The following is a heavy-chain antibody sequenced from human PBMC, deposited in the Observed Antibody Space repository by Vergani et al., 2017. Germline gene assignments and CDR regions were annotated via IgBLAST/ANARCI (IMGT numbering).Heavy chain of an antibody. D-gene: IGHD1-26*01. CDR1: GFTVSSNY. V-gene: IGHV3-21*01. CDR2: ISSSSSYI. Sequence: EVQVVETGGGLVQPGGSLRLSCAASGFTVSSNYMSWVRQAPGKGLEWVSSISSSSSYIYYADSVKGRFTISRDNAKNSLYLQMNSLRAEDTGTYFCAKKGGSLYYYGVDVWGQGTTITVSS. CDR3: AKKGGSLYYYGVDV. J-gene: IGHJ6*02.